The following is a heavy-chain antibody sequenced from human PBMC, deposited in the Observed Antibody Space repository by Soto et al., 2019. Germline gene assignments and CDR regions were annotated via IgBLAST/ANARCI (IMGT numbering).Heavy chain of an antibody. D-gene: IGHD3-10*01. V-gene: IGHV4-34*01. CDR3: ARCDGGLCFGELLIGYYYGMDV. Sequence: PSETLSLTCAVYGGSFSGYYWSWIRQPPGKGLEWIGEINHSGSTNYNPSLKSRVTISVDTSKNQFSLKLSSVTAADTAVYYCARCDGGLCFGELLIGYYYGMDVWGQGTTVTV. J-gene: IGHJ6*02. CDR1: GGSFSGYY. CDR2: INHSGST.